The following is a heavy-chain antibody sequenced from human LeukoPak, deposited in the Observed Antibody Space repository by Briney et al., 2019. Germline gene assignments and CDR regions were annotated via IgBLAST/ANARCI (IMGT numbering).Heavy chain of an antibody. CDR2: VSYDGSNK. J-gene: IGHJ4*02. Sequence: GRSLRLSCAASGFTFSSYGMHWVRQAPGKGLEWVAVVSYDGSNKYYADSVKGRFTISRDNSKNTLYLQMTSLRAEDTAVYYCAKSQRNFDYWGQGTLVTVSS. CDR3: AKSQRNFDY. V-gene: IGHV3-30*18. D-gene: IGHD5-24*01. CDR1: GFTFSSYG.